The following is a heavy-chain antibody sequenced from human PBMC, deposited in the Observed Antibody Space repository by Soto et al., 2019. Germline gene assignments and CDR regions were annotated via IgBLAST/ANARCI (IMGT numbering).Heavy chain of an antibody. CDR3: AGEPKGGAYDMDV. CDR1: RLTFSTYD. D-gene: IGHD3-16*01. CDR2: IWSDASRE. J-gene: IGHJ6*02. V-gene: IGHV3-33*01. Sequence: GGSLRLSXAASRLTFSTYDMHWVRQAPGKGLEWVALIWSDASREFYADSVKGRFSISRDNSKNTPFLQMNGLRAEDTAVYYCAGEPKGGAYDMDVWGQGTTVTVSS.